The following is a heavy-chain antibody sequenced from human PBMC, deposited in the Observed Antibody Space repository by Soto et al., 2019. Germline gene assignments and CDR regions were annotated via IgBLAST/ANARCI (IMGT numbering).Heavy chain of an antibody. CDR2: ISWNSGSI. D-gene: IGHD6-19*01. CDR1: GFTFDDYA. Sequence: EVQLVESGGGLVQPGRSLRISCAASGFTFDDYAMHWVRQAPGKGLEWVSGISWNSGSIGYADSVKGRFNISRDNSKNTLYLQMNSLRAEGTSVYYCAKKAGWGPFYYWGQGTLVTVSS. V-gene: IGHV3-9*01. J-gene: IGHJ4*02. CDR3: AKKAGWGPFYY.